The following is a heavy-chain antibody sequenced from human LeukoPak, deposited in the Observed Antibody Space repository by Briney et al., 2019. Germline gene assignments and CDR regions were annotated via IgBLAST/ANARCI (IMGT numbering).Heavy chain of an antibody. CDR1: GFTFSGYW. D-gene: IGHD3-10*01. J-gene: IGHJ3*02. CDR2: INSDGSST. CDR3: ARANYYGSGRAAFDI. Sequence: PGGSLRLSCAASGFTFSGYWMHWVRQAPGKGLVWVSRINSDGSSTSYADSVKGRFTISRDSAKNTLYLQMNSLRAEDTAVYYCARANYYGSGRAAFDIWAKGQWSPSLQ. V-gene: IGHV3-74*01.